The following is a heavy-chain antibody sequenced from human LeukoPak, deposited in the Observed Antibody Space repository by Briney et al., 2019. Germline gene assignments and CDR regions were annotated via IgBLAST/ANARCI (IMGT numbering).Heavy chain of an antibody. V-gene: IGHV1-18*01. CDR3: ARDLDVDTAMVPGYMDV. CDR1: GYTFTSYG. Sequence: GASVKVSCKASGYTFTSYGISWVRQAPGLGLEWMGWISGYNGNTKYAQKLQGRVTMTTDTSTSTAYMGLRALRSDDTAVYFCARDLDVDTAMVPGYMDVWGKGTTVTVSS. D-gene: IGHD5-18*01. J-gene: IGHJ6*03. CDR2: ISGYNGNT.